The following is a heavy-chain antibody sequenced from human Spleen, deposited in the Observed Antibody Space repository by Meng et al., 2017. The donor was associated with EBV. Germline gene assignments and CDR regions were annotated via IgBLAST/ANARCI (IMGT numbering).Heavy chain of an antibody. CDR3: AHLLTCGGDCYSWFAP. D-gene: IGHD2-21*01. Sequence: IALNGSCPTGGKPAQTPPLTCTFSGFSLSYDGVGVGWIRQPPGKALEWLALIYWNDDKRYSPSLKSRLTITKDTPKNQVLLAMTNVDPVDTATYYCAHLLTCGGDCYSWFAPWGQGTLVTVSS. CDR2: IYWNDDK. V-gene: IGHV2-5*01. J-gene: IGHJ5*02. CDR1: GFSLSYDGVG.